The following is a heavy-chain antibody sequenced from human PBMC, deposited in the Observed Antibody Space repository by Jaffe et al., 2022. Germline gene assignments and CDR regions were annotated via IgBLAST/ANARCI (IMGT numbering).Heavy chain of an antibody. Sequence: EVQLVQSGAEVKKPGESLKISCKGSGYSFTSYWIGWVRQMPGKGLEWMGIIYPGDSDTRYSPSFQGQVTISADKSISTAYLQWSSLKASDTAMYYCVRHGGEYYDFWSGYYQDGSMDVWGKGTTVTVSS. J-gene: IGHJ6*03. CDR1: GYSFTSYW. CDR3: VRHGGEYYDFWSGYYQDGSMDV. D-gene: IGHD3-3*01. V-gene: IGHV5-51*01. CDR2: IYPGDSDT.